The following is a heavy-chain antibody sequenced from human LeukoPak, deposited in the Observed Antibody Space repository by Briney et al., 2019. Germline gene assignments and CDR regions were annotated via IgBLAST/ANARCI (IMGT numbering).Heavy chain of an antibody. V-gene: IGHV3-23*01. CDR2: ISGSGGST. CDR1: GFTFSNAW. J-gene: IGHJ4*02. CDR3: AKESKGGHYGSRRSYRPGVGATPLDY. D-gene: IGHD3-10*01. Sequence: PGGSLRLSCAASGFTFSNAWMGWVRQAPGKGLEWVSAISGSGGSTYYADSVKGRFTISRDNSKNTLYLQMNSLRAEDTAVYYCAKESKGGHYGSRRSYRPGVGATPLDYWGQGTLVTVSS.